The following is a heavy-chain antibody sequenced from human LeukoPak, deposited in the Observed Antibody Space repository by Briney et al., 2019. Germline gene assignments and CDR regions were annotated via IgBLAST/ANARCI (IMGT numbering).Heavy chain of an antibody. CDR3: AKALKGRLISGVVKNAFDI. V-gene: IGHV3-23*01. Sequence: PGGSLRLSCAASGFTFSSYAMSWVRQAPGKGLEWVSAISGSGGSTYYADSVKGRFTISRDNSKNTLYLQMNSLRAEDTAVYYCAKALKGRLISGVVKNAFDIWGQGTMVTVSS. CDR1: GFTFSSYA. J-gene: IGHJ3*02. D-gene: IGHD3-3*01. CDR2: ISGSGGST.